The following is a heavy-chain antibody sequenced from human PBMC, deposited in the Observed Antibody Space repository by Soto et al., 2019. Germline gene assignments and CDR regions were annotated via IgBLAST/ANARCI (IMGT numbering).Heavy chain of an antibody. CDR2: IYYSGST. J-gene: IGHJ5*02. CDR3: GRGPLLLSSEYRGDARTWFAP. Sequence: XETLSLTCTVSGGSISSSSYYWGWIRQPPGKGLEWIGSIYYSGSTYYNPSLKSRVTISVDTSKNQFSLKLSSVTAADTAVYYCGRGPLLLSSEYRGDARTWFAPGGQGTLVPVPS. V-gene: IGHV4-39*01. CDR1: GGSISSSSYY. D-gene: IGHD5-12*01.